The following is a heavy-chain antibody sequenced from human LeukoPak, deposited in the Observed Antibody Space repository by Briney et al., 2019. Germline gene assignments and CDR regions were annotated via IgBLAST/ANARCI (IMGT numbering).Heavy chain of an antibody. J-gene: IGHJ6*03. CDR2: ISSSGSTI. CDR1: GFTFSDYY. CDR3: ARARRSMVPYYYYYYMDV. Sequence: GGSLRLSCAASGFTFSDYYMSWIRQAPGKGLEWISYISSSGSTIYYADSVKGRFTISRDKAKNSLYLQMNSLRAEDTAVYYCARARRSMVPYYYYYYMDVWGKGTTVTVSS. D-gene: IGHD3-10*01. V-gene: IGHV3-11*04.